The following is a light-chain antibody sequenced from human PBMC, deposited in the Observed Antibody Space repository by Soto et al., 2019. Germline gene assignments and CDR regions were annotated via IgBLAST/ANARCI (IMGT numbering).Light chain of an antibody. J-gene: IGKJ2*01. CDR1: QSISSY. CDR2: AAS. Sequence: DIQMTQSPSSLSASVGDRVTITCRASQSISSYLNWYQQKPGKAPKLLIYAASSLQSGVPSRFSGSGSGTDFTLTISSLQPEDFATYYCQQSYSTLFGQGTKREIK. V-gene: IGKV1-39*01. CDR3: QQSYSTL.